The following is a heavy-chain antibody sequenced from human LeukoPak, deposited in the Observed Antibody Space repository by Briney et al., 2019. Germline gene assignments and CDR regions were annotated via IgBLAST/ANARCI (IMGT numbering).Heavy chain of an antibody. D-gene: IGHD3-22*01. Sequence: ASVKVSCKASGGTFSSYAISWVRQAPGQGLEWMGGIIPIFGTANYAQKFQGRVTITADESTSTAHMELSSLKSEDTAVYYCARVGGYYYESSGYSFDYWGQGTLVTVSS. J-gene: IGHJ4*02. CDR3: ARVGGYYYESSGYSFDY. CDR2: IIPIFGTA. CDR1: GGTFSSYA. V-gene: IGHV1-69*13.